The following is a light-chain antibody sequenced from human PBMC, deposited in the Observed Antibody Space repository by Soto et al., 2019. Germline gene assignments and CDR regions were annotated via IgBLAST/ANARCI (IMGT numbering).Light chain of an antibody. Sequence: EIVLTQSPATLSLSPGERATLSCRASQSVSGYLAWYQQKPGQAPRLLIYDGSHRAAVIPSRFSGSGSGTDLTLTISALETENFAVYYCQRRSNWLISFGPGTKVDIK. CDR1: QSVSGY. CDR3: QRRSNWLIS. CDR2: DGS. V-gene: IGKV3-11*01. J-gene: IGKJ3*01.